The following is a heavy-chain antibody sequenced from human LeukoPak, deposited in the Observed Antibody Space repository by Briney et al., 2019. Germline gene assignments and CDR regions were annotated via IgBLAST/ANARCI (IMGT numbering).Heavy chain of an antibody. Sequence: PGGSLRLSCAASGFIISDYYMSWIRQAPGKGLEWVSYISTSGTTINYADSVKGRFTMSRDNAKKSVYLQMNSLRAEDTAVYYCARGFFSWNDDSGYTFYLDRWGQGTLVTVSS. J-gene: IGHJ4*02. V-gene: IGHV3-11*04. CDR3: ARGFFSWNDDSGYTFYLDR. D-gene: IGHD3-22*01. CDR2: ISTSGTTI. CDR1: GFIISDYY.